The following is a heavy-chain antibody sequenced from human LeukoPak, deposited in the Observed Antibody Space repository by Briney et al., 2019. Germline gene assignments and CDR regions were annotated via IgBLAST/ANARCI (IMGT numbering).Heavy chain of an antibody. CDR3: ARFGITGTTIAFDY. D-gene: IGHD1-20*01. CDR2: ISSSGSTI. CDR1: GFTFSDYY. J-gene: IGHJ4*02. V-gene: IGHV3-11*01. Sequence: GGSLRLSCAASGFTFSDYYMSWIRRTPGKGLEWVSYISSSGSTIYYADSVKGRFTISRDNAKNSLYLQMNSLRAEDTAVYYCARFGITGTTIAFDYWGQGTLVTVSS.